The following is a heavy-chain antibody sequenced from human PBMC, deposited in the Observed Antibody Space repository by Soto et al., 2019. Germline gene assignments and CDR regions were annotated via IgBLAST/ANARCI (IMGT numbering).Heavy chain of an antibody. J-gene: IGHJ4*02. CDR3: ARAKRMTTVTTAFDY. Sequence: SETLSLTCAVYGGSFSGYYWSWIRQPPGKGLEWIGEINHSGSTNYNPSLKSRVTISVDTSKNQFSLKLSSVTAADTAVYYCARAKRMTTVTTAFDYWGQGTLVPSPQ. CDR1: GGSFSGYY. V-gene: IGHV4-34*01. D-gene: IGHD4-17*01. CDR2: INHSGST.